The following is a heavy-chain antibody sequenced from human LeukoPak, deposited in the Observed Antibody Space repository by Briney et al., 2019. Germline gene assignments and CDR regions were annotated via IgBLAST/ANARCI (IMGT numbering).Heavy chain of an antibody. CDR1: GDSVNDYY. CDR3: ARGGARGSSAFDV. D-gene: IGHD3-10*01. J-gene: IGHJ3*01. CDR2: IYYCGST. V-gene: IGHV4-59*02. Sequence: SETLSLTCTVSGDSVNDYYWNWIRQPPGKGLEWIGYIYYCGSTDYNPSLKSRVTMSVDTSKNQFSLKLNSVTAADTAVYYCARGGARGSSAFDVWGQGTMVIVSA.